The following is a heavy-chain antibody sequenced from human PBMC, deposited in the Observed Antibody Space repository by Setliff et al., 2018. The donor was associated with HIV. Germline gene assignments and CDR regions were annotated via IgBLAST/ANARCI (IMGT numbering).Heavy chain of an antibody. V-gene: IGHV1-18*01. D-gene: IGHD2-2*01. CDR1: PYTFSSYA. Sequence: GASVKVSCKASPYTFSSYAINWVRQAPGQGLEWMGRISVYNGNTIYAQKLQGRVIMTTDTSTSTAYMELRSLRSDDTAMYYCATPRYIVMVPGQGGFDIWAQATMVTVSS. J-gene: IGHJ3*02. CDR2: ISVYNGNT. CDR3: ATPRYIVMVPGQGGFDI.